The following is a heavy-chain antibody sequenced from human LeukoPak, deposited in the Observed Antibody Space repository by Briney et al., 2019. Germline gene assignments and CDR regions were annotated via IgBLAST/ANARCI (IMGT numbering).Heavy chain of an antibody. CDR1: GGSFSGYY. D-gene: IGHD3-22*01. CDR2: INHSGST. J-gene: IGHJ4*02. CDR3: AGAAYYYDSSLKRIYYFDY. Sequence: SETLSLTCAVYGGSFSGYYWSWIRQPPGKGLEWIGEINHSGSTNYNPSLKSRVTISVDTTKNQFSLKLSSVTAADTAVYYCAGAAYYYDSSLKRIYYFDYWGQGTLVTVSS. V-gene: IGHV4-34*01.